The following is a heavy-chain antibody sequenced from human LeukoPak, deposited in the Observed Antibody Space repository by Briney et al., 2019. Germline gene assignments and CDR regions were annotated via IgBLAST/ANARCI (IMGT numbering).Heavy chain of an antibody. CDR2: IYYSGST. CDR3: ARSSGYYGMDV. CDR1: GGSISSYY. D-gene: IGHD3-22*01. J-gene: IGHJ6*02. V-gene: IGHV4-59*01. Sequence: SETLSLTCTVSGGSISSYYWSWIRQPPGKGLEWIGYIYYSGSTNYNPSLKSRVTISVDTSKNQFSLKLSSVAAADTAVYYCARSSGYYGMDVWGQGTTVTVSS.